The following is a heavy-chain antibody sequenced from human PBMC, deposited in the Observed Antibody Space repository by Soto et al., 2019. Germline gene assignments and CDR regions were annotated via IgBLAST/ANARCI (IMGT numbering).Heavy chain of an antibody. D-gene: IGHD6-19*01. CDR1: GGFIRSDGYS. V-gene: IGHV4-30-2*06. Sequence: SETLSLTCDVSGGFIRSDGYSWSWIRQSPGKGLEWIGYIYHSGSTHYNPSLKSRVSISVDPSKNQFSLRLSSVTAADAAMYFCTTSSSGWPNWFDPWGQGIRVTVSS. CDR3: TTSSSGWPNWFDP. CDR2: IYHSGST. J-gene: IGHJ5*02.